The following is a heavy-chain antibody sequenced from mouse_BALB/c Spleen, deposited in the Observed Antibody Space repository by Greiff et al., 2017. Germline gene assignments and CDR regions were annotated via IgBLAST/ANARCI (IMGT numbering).Heavy chain of an antibody. Sequence: QVQLQQSGAELVRPGASVKLSCKASGYTFTSYWMNWVKQRPGQGLEWIGMIDPSDSETDYNQMFKDKATLTVDKSSSTAYMQLSSLTSEDSAVYYGARKGGYGNFAWFAYWGQGTLVTVSA. CDR3: ARKGGYGNFAWFAY. CDR1: GYTFTSYW. CDR2: IDPSDSET. V-gene: IGHV1-61*01. D-gene: IGHD2-1*01. J-gene: IGHJ3*01.